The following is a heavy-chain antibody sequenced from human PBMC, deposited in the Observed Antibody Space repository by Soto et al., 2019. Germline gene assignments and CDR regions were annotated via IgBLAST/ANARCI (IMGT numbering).Heavy chain of an antibody. V-gene: IGHV4-59*01. CDR2: IYYSGST. J-gene: IGHJ6*02. D-gene: IGHD5-12*01. CDR3: ARAMTSGYAPEDV. CDR1: GGSISSYY. Sequence: QVQLQESGPGLVKPSETLSLTCTVSGGSISSYYWSWIRQPPGKGLEWIGYIYYSGSTNYNPSLKSRVTISVDTSKNQFSLKLSSVTAADTAVYYCARAMTSGYAPEDVWGQGTTVTVSS.